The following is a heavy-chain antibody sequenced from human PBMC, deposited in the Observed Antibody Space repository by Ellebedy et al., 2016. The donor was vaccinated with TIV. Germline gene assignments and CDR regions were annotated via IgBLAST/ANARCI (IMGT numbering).Heavy chain of an antibody. D-gene: IGHD1-26*01. CDR3: ARSGSYLPFDY. V-gene: IGHV3-11*01. J-gene: IGHJ4*02. CDR2: ISSSGSTL. CDR1: GFTFSDHY. Sequence: GESLKISCAASGFTFSDHYMNWVRQAPGKGLEWVSYISSSGSTLYYADSVKGRFTISRDNAKNSLYLQMNSLRTEDTAVYYCARSGSYLPFDYWGQGTLVTVSS.